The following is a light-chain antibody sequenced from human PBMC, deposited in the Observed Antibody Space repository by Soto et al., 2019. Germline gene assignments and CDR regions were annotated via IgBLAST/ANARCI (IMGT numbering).Light chain of an antibody. CDR3: QQYNNWPRT. CDR2: DAS. Sequence: ETVMTQSPATLSVSPGERDTLSCRASQSIRSTLAWVQQKPGQAPRLLIYDASTRATAIPARFSGRGSGTEFTRPISSLQSEDFAVYCCQQYNNWPRTFGQGTKVDIK. J-gene: IGKJ1*01. V-gene: IGKV3-15*01. CDR1: QSIRST.